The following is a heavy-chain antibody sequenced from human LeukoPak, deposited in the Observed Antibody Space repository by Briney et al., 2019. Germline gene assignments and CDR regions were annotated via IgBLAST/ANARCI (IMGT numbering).Heavy chain of an antibody. CDR2: INPNSGGT. J-gene: IGHJ4*02. D-gene: IGHD2-15*01. V-gene: IGHV1-2*02. CDR1: GYTFTGYY. CDR3: ARVDIVVVVAAIYFDY. Sequence: EASVKVSCKASGYTFTGYYMHWVRQAPGQGLEWMGWINPNSGGTNYAQKFQGRVTMIRDTSISTAYMELSRLRSDDTAVYYCARVDIVVVVAAIYFDYWGQGTLVTVSS.